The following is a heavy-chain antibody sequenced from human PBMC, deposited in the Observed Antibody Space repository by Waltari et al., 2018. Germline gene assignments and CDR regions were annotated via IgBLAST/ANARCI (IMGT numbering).Heavy chain of an antibody. Sequence: EVQLVESGGDLVQPGGSLRLSCAIPGTPFEEYGVPWVRQAPGKGLEWVSGISFSSGTVGYANSVKGRFTISRDNAKNSLYLQMDSLRPEDTAFYYCAKGALGLFQLLSPLHYWGQGTLVTVSS. J-gene: IGHJ4*02. V-gene: IGHV3-9*01. CDR3: AKGALGLFQLLSPLHY. CDR1: GTPFEEYG. CDR2: ISFSSGTV. D-gene: IGHD2-2*01.